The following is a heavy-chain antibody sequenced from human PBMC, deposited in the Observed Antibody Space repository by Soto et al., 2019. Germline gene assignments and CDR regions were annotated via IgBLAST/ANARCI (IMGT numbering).Heavy chain of an antibody. CDR1: GLTFSNYA. CDR2: ISGSGGGT. D-gene: IGHD6-19*01. J-gene: IGHJ4*02. V-gene: IGHV3-23*01. CDR3: ANATHPVRAVKYFFHC. Sequence: PGGSLRLSWAASGLTFSNYAMSWVRQAPGKGREWVSTISGSGGGTSYADSVKGRFTISRDNSKNTLYLHMNRLRAEDTAVYSSANATHPVRAVKYFFHCWGQGTLVTVSS.